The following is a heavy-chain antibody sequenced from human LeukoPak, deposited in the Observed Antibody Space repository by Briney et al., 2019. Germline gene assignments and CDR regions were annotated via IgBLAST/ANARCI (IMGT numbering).Heavy chain of an antibody. CDR1: GFTLSNHW. CDR2: IISDGSMT. V-gene: IGHV3-74*01. CDR3: VRQGTVGEFDY. J-gene: IGHJ4*02. D-gene: IGHD1-26*01. Sequence: GGSLRLSCAASGFTLSNHWMHWVRQAPGKGLVWVSRIISDGSMTNYADSVKGRFTISRDNAKNTLCMQMKSLRADDTAVYYCVRQGTVGEFDYWGQGTLVTVSS.